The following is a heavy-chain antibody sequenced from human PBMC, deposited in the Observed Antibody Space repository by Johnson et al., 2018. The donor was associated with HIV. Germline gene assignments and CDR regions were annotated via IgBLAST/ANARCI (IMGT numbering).Heavy chain of an antibody. V-gene: IGHV3-66*02. Sequence: MLLVESGGGLVKPGGSLRLSCAASGFPFSDFYMSWIRQAPGTGLEWVSVIYSGGSTYYADSVKGRFTISRDNSNNTLYLQMNSLRAEETAVYYCASQGAPAFDIWGQGTMVTVSS. CDR3: ASQGAPAFDI. CDR1: GFPFSDFY. J-gene: IGHJ3*02. CDR2: IYSGGST.